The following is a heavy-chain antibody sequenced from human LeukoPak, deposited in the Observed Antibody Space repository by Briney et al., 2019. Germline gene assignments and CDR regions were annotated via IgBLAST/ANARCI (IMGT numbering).Heavy chain of an antibody. Sequence: ASVKVSCKASGGTFSSYAISWVRQAPGQGLEWMGRIIPILGIANYAQKFQGRVTITADKSTSTAYMELSSLRSEDTAVYYCASYVGYCSGGSCYSSWGQGTLVTVSS. J-gene: IGHJ5*02. V-gene: IGHV1-69*04. CDR3: ASYVGYCSGGSCYSS. D-gene: IGHD2-15*01. CDR1: GGTFSSYA. CDR2: IIPILGIA.